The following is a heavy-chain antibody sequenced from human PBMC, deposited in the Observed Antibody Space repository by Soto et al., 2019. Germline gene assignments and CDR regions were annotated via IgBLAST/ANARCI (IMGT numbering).Heavy chain of an antibody. D-gene: IGHD2-15*01. V-gene: IGHV4-31*03. Sequence: QVQLQESGPGLVKPSQTLSLTCTVSGGSISSGGDYWSWIRQHPGKGLEWIGYIYYSGSTYYNPSLKSRATLSVDTSKNHFSLKLSSVTAADTAVYYCARATPYYYYGMDVWGQGTTVTVSS. CDR3: ARATPYYYYGMDV. J-gene: IGHJ6*02. CDR1: GGSISSGGDY. CDR2: IYYSGST.